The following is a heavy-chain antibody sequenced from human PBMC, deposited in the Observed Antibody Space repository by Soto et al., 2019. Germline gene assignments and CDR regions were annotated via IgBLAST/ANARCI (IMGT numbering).Heavy chain of an antibody. J-gene: IGHJ6*02. CDR2: IYYSGST. V-gene: IGHV4-39*01. CDR1: GGSISSSGYY. CDR3: ARHGQQQLVPVYYYGMDV. D-gene: IGHD6-13*01. Sequence: SETLSLTCTVSGGSISSSGYYWGWIRQPPGKGLEWIGTIYYSGSTYYNPSLKSRVTISGDTSKNQFSLKLSSVTAADTAVYYCARHGQQQLVPVYYYGMDVWGQGTTVTVSS.